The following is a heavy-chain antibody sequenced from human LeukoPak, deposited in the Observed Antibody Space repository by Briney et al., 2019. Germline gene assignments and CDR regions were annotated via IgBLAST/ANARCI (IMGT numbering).Heavy chain of an antibody. V-gene: IGHV1-2*04. CDR3: ARGPGDPMYYYGMDV. Sequence: ASVKVSCKASGYTFTGYYMHWVRQAPGQGLEWMGWINPNSGGTNYAQKFQGWVTMTRDTSISTAYMELSRLRSDDTAVYYCARGPGDPMYYYGMDVWGQGTTVTVSS. D-gene: IGHD2-21*02. CDR1: GYTFTGYY. J-gene: IGHJ6*02. CDR2: INPNSGGT.